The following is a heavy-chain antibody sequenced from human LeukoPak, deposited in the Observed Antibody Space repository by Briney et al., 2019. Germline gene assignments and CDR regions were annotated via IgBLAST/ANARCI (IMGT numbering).Heavy chain of an antibody. D-gene: IGHD5-18*01. V-gene: IGHV3-21*01. Sequence: RGSLRLSCAASGFTFSSYSMNWVRQAPGKGLEWVSSISSSSSYIYYADSVKGRFTISRDNAKNSLYLQMNSLRAEDTAVYYCARDSRIQLWLNWGQGTLVTVSS. CDR1: GFTFSSYS. J-gene: IGHJ4*02. CDR2: ISSSSSYI. CDR3: ARDSRIQLWLN.